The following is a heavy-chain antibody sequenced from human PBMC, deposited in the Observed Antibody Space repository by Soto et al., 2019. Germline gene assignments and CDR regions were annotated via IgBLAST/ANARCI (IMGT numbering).Heavy chain of an antibody. D-gene: IGHD6-19*01. CDR1: GGSISSYY. V-gene: IGHV4-59*08. J-gene: IGHJ4*02. Sequence: QVQLQESGPGLVKPSETLSLTCTVSGGSISSYYWSWIRQPPGKGLEWIGYIYYSGSTNYNPSLKSRVTISVDTSKNQFSLKLSSVTAADTAVYYCATSSRGYSSGSYFDYWGQGTLVTVSS. CDR2: IYYSGST. CDR3: ATSSRGYSSGSYFDY.